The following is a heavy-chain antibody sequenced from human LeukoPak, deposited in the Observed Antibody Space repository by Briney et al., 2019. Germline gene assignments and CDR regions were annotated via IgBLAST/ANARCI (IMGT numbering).Heavy chain of an antibody. CDR3: ARSRNVLLWFGENWFDP. Sequence: SETLSLTCGVYDGSFSGYYWSWIRQPPGKGLEWIGEINHSGSTNYNPSLKSRVTISVDTSKNQFSLKLSSVTAADTAVYYCARSRNVLLWFGENWFDPWGQGTLVTVSS. CDR1: DGSFSGYY. V-gene: IGHV4-34*01. CDR2: INHSGST. D-gene: IGHD3-10*01. J-gene: IGHJ5*02.